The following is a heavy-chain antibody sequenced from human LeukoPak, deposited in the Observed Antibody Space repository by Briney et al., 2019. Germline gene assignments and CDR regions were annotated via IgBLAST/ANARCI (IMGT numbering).Heavy chain of an antibody. CDR3: AKDRPNYYGSNGHYYRRDGDY. CDR2: TTSIGDGT. J-gene: IGHJ4*02. CDR1: GFTFSFFA. V-gene: IGHV3-23*01. D-gene: IGHD3-22*01. Sequence: GGSLRLSCAASGFTFSFFAMSWVRQAPGKGLQWVSSTTSIGDGTYYADSVKGRFTISRDNSENMLYLQMNSLRVEDTAVYFCAKDRPNYYGSNGHYYRRDGDYWGQGTLVAVS.